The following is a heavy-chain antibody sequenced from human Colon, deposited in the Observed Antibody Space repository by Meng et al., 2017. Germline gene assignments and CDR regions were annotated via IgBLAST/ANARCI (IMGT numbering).Heavy chain of an antibody. J-gene: IGHJ4*02. Sequence: QVQLVQSGSELKKPGASVKVSCKASGYSFRTYAIKWVRQAPGQGLQWMGWINMYTGDPSYVEGFAGRFVFSLDISVSTAYLQISSLKAEDTAVYFCVRHNGDSDFDYWGQGTLVTVSS. CDR1: GYSFRTYA. V-gene: IGHV7-4-1*02. CDR3: VRHNGDSDFDY. D-gene: IGHD2-21*02. CDR2: INMYTGDP.